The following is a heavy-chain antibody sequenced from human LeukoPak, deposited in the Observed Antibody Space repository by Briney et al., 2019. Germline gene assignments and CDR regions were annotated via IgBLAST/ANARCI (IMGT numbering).Heavy chain of an antibody. J-gene: IGHJ4*02. Sequence: ASVKVSCKASGYTFTSYDINWVRQATGQGLEWMGWMNPKSGNTGYAQKFQGRVTITRNTSTSTAYMELSSLKSEDTAVYYCARGGRSVLFWSGYSLDGFLIDWGQGTLVTVSA. V-gene: IGHV1-8*03. CDR1: GYTFTSYD. CDR3: ARGGRSVLFWSGYSLDGFLID. CDR2: MNPKSGNT. D-gene: IGHD3-3*01.